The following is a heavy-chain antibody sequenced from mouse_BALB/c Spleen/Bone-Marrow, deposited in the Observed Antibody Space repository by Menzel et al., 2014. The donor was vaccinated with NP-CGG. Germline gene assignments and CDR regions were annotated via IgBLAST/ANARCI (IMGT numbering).Heavy chain of an antibody. J-gene: IGHJ2*01. CDR2: ISSGGST. D-gene: IGHD1-1*01. V-gene: IGHV5-6-5*01. CDR1: GFTFSSYA. Sequence: DVQLVESGGGLVKPGGSLKLSCAASGFTFSSYAMSWVRQTPEKRLEWVASISSGGSTYYPDSVKGRFTISRDNARNILYLQMSSLRSEDTAMYYCARGPIYYYGSFDYWGQGTTLTVSS. CDR3: ARGPIYYYGSFDY.